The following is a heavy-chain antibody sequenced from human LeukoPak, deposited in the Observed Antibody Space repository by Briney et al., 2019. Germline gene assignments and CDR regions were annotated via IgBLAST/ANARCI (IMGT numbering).Heavy chain of an antibody. D-gene: IGHD1-20*01. J-gene: IGHJ4*02. Sequence: SETLSLTCTVSGDSLSDNYWGWIRQPPGKGLECVGYISSSGTAYNPSLKSRLTISKDTSKSQFSLKLSSVTAADTAVYYCARGNIMATIPGGIHGTTAFDYWGQGILVTVSS. CDR3: ARGNIMATIPGGIHGTTAFDY. V-gene: IGHV4-59*12. CDR2: ISSSGTA. CDR1: GDSLSDNY.